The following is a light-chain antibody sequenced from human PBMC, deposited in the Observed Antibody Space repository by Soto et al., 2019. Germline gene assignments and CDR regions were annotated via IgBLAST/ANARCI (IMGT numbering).Light chain of an antibody. J-gene: IGLJ2*01. V-gene: IGLV2-8*01. Sequence: QSVLTQPHSASGSPGQSVTISCTGAGTDVGQYNYVSWYQQHPGKAPKLLIHHVSRRPSGVPARFSGSKSGNTASLTVSGLQTEDEADYYCSSYGGFNNVLFGGGTQLTVL. CDR2: HVS. CDR1: GTDVGQYNY. CDR3: SSYGGFNNVL.